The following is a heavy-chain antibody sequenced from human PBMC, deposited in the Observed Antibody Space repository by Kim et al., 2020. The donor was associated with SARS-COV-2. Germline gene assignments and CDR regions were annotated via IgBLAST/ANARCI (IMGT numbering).Heavy chain of an antibody. Sequence: SETLSLTCTVSGGSISSGGYYWSWIRQHPGKGLEWIGYIYYSGSTYYNPSLKSRVTISVDTSKNQFSLKLSSVTAADTAVYYCARWKEDNDYGDYVWYYYYGMDVWGQGTTVTVSS. CDR3: ARWKEDNDYGDYVWYYYYGMDV. CDR2: IYYSGST. J-gene: IGHJ6*02. D-gene: IGHD4-17*01. V-gene: IGHV4-31*03. CDR1: GGSISSGGYY.